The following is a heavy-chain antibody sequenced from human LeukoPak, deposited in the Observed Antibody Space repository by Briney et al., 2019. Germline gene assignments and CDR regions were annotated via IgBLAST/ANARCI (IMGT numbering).Heavy chain of an antibody. CDR3: AKDGIRYFDWFDY. CDR1: GFTFSSYW. V-gene: IGHV3-7*01. D-gene: IGHD3-9*01. J-gene: IGHJ5*01. CDR2: IKQDGSEK. Sequence: GGSLRLSCAASGFTFSSYWMSWVRQAPGKGPEFVANIKQDGSEKYYVDSVKGRFTISRDNAKNSLYLQMNSLRAEDTAVFFRAKDGIRYFDWFDYWGQGTLVTVSS.